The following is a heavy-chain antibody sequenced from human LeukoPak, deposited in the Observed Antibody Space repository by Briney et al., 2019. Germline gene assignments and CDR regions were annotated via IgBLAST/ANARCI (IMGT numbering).Heavy chain of an antibody. J-gene: IGHJ3*02. CDR3: AKDRRGGSYYAATLDI. Sequence: GGSLRLSCAASGFIFSSYAMSWVRQAPGKGLEWVSGISDSGDITYYADSVKGRFTISRDNSKNTLYVQMNSLRVEDTAVYYCAKDRRGGSYYAATLDIWGQGTMATVSS. CDR2: ISDSGDIT. CDR1: GFIFSSYA. D-gene: IGHD1-26*01. V-gene: IGHV3-23*01.